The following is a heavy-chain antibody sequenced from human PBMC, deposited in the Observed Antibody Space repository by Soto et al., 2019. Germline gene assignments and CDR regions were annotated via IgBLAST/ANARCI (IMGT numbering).Heavy chain of an antibody. CDR3: ARERVNLVRGPQNWFEP. J-gene: IGHJ5*02. Sequence: QVHLVQSGGEVKKTGASVTVSCKASGYRFASYAIGWVRQAPGQGLEWVGWISAYNGNTRYAQKLQGRVTMTTYTAASTAYMELRSLKSDDTAVYYCARERVNLVRGPQNWFEPWGQGTLVSVSS. D-gene: IGHD3-10*01. CDR2: ISAYNGNT. V-gene: IGHV1-18*01. CDR1: GYRFASYA.